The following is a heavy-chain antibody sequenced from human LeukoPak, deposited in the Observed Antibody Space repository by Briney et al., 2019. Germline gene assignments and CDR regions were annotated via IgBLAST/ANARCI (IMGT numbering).Heavy chain of an antibody. Sequence: ASVKVSCKASGYTFTSYYIHWVRQPPGQGLEWMGLINPSGGSTRYAQKFQGRVTMTRDTSTSTVYMELGSLRSEDTAVYYCARVSGYSYGRFFDYWGQGTLVTVSS. D-gene: IGHD5-18*01. J-gene: IGHJ4*02. CDR3: ARVSGYSYGRFFDY. CDR1: GYTFTSYY. V-gene: IGHV1-46*01. CDR2: INPSGGST.